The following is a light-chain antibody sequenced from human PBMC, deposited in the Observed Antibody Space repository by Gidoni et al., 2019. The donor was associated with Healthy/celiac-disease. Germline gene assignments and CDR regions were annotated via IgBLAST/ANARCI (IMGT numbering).Light chain of an antibody. CDR3: QQYNNWPRT. CDR2: GAS. CDR1: QSVSSN. V-gene: IGKV3-15*01. Sequence: EIVMTPSPATLSVSPGERATLACRASQSVSSNFAWYQQKPGQAPRLLIYGASTRATGSPARFSGSGSGTEFTLTISSLQSEDFAVYYCQQYNNWPRTFGQGTKVEIK. J-gene: IGKJ1*01.